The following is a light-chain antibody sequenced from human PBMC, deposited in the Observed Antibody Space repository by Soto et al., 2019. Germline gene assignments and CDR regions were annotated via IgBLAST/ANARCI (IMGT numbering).Light chain of an antibody. J-gene: IGLJ3*02. CDR3: QTWGTGNWV. CDR1: SGHSSNA. CDR2: LKSDGSH. V-gene: IGLV4-69*01. Sequence: QLVLTQSPSASASLGASVKLTCTLSSGHSSNAIVWHQQQPEKSPRYLMKLKSDGSHSKGDGLPDRVSGSSSGAERYLTISSLQSDDEGDYYCQTWGTGNWVFGGGTKLTVL.